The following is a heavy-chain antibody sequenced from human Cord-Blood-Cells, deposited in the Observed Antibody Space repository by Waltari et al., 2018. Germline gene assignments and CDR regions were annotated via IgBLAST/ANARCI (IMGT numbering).Heavy chain of an antibody. CDR1: GYTFTGYY. CDR3: ARDTPLLDSGYDY. V-gene: IGHV1-2*04. Sequence: QAQLVQSGAEVKKPGASVKVSCKASGYTFTGYYIHWVRQAPGQGLEWMGWINHNRGGTNYAQKFHGWGTMTRDTSISTAYMELSRLRSDDTAVYYCARDTPLLDSGYDYWGQGTLVTVSS. D-gene: IGHD5-12*01. J-gene: IGHJ4*02. CDR2: INHNRGGT.